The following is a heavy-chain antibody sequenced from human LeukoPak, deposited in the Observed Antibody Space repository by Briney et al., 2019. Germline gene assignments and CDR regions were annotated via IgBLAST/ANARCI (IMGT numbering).Heavy chain of an antibody. CDR1: GYTFTSYG. D-gene: IGHD2-15*01. CDR3: ARAASDIVVVVAAEPYYFDY. V-gene: IGHV1-18*01. J-gene: IGHJ4*02. Sequence: ASVKVSCKASGYTFTSYGISWVRQAPGQGLEWMGWISAYNGNTNYAQKLQGRVTMTTDTSTSTAYMELRSLRSDDTAVYYCARAASDIVVVVAAEPYYFDYWGQGTLVTVSS. CDR2: ISAYNGNT.